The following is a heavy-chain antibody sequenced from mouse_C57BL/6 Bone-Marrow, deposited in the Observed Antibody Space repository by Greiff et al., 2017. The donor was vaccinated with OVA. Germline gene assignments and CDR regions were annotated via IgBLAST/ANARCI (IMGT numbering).Heavy chain of an antibody. V-gene: IGHV1-55*01. CDR1: GYTFTSYW. D-gene: IGHD2-4*01. Sequence: VQLQQPGAEPVKPGASVKMSCKASGYTFTSYWITWVKQRPGQGLEWIGDIYPGSGSTNYNEKFKSKATLTVDTSSSTAYMQLSSLTSEDSAVYYGARFYYDYDGYFDYWGQGTTLTVSS. J-gene: IGHJ2*01. CDR3: ARFYYDYDGYFDY. CDR2: IYPGSGST.